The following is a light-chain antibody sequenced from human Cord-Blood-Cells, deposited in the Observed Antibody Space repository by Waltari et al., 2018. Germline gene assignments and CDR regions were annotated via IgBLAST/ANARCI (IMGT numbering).Light chain of an antibody. CDR2: ECS. CDR3: CSYAGSSSYV. Sequence: QSALTQPASVSGSPGPSITIYCTGTSSDVGSYNLVSWDQQHPAKAPNLMIYECSKRRSGVSTRFSDSESGTTASLTISGLQAEDEADYYCCSYAGSSSYVFGTGTKFTVL. V-gene: IGLV2-23*01. J-gene: IGLJ1*01. CDR1: SSDVGSYNL.